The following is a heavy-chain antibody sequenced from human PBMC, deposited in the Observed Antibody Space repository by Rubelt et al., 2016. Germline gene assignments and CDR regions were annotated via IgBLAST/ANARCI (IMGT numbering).Heavy chain of an antibody. D-gene: IGHD2-15*01. CDR2: ISSSSSYI. CDR1: GFTFSSYA. J-gene: IGHJ4*02. CDR3: AKLFWWELPDY. Sequence: VQLVESGGDLVQPGGSLRLSCAASGFTFSSYAMNWVRQAPGKGLEWVSSISSSSSYINYTESVKGRFTRSRDNSKKTQYLQMNSLRAADTALYYCAKLFWWELPDYWGQGTLVTVSS. V-gene: IGHV3-21*04.